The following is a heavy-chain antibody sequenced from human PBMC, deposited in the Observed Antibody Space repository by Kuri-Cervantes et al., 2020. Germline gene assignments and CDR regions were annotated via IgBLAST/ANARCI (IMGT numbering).Heavy chain of an antibody. V-gene: IGHV4-34*01. CDR1: GGSFSGYY. J-gene: IGHJ5*02. CDR3: ARAVVAAP. CDR2: INHSGST. D-gene: IGHD2-15*01. Sequence: ESLKISCAVYGGSFSGYYWNWIRQPPGKGLEWIGEINHSGSTNYNPSLKSRVTISVDTSKNQFSLKLSSVTAADTAVYYCARAVVAAPWGQGTLVTVSS.